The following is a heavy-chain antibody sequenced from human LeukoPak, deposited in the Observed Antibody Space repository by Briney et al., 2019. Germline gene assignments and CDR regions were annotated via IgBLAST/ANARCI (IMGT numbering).Heavy chain of an antibody. CDR3: ARVPYDYVWGSYRLHYFDY. Sequence: PSETLSLTCTVSGGSISSYYWSWIRQPPGKGLEWIGYIYYSGSTNYNPSLKNRVTISVDTSKNQFSLKLSSVTAADTAVYYCARVPYDYVWGSYRLHYFDYWGQGTLVTVSS. V-gene: IGHV4-59*01. J-gene: IGHJ4*02. D-gene: IGHD3-16*02. CDR2: IYYSGST. CDR1: GGSISSYY.